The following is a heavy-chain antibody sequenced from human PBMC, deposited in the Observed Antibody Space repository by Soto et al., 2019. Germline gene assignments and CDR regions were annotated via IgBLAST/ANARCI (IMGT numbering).Heavy chain of an antibody. CDR2: IIPIFGTA. Sequence: QVQLVQSGAEVKKPGSSVKVSCKASGGTFSSYAISWVRQAPGQGLEWMGGIIPIFGTANYAQKFQGRVTITADEATSTAYMGRGSLRSEDKAVYYCARELATVVTGWVDPWGQGTLVTVSS. CDR1: GGTFSSYA. CDR3: ARELATVVTGWVDP. V-gene: IGHV1-69*12. J-gene: IGHJ5*02. D-gene: IGHD4-17*01.